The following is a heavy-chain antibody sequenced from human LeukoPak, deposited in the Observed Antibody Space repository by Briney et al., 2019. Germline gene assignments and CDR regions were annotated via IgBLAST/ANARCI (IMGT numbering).Heavy chain of an antibody. D-gene: IGHD1-26*01. V-gene: IGHV4-39*07. CDR3: ARDPWDSGSYPRP. CDR1: GGSISSSSYY. CDR2: IYYSGST. Sequence: SETLSLTCTVSGGSISSSSYYWGWIRQPPGKGLEWIGSIYYSGSTYYNPSLKSRVTISVDTSKNQFSLKLSSVTAADTAVYYCARDPWDSGSYPRPWGQGTLVTVSS. J-gene: IGHJ5*02.